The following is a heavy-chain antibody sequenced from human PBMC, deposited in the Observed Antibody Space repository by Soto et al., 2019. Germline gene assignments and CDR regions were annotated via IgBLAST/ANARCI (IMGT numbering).Heavy chain of an antibody. V-gene: IGHV3-7*03. D-gene: IGHD1-1*01. CDR3: ARGGRWRFEY. J-gene: IGHJ4*02. CDR2: IKEDGSEK. Sequence: EVQLVESGGGLVQPGGSLRLSCAASGFTFSSYWMSWVRQAPGKGLEWVATIKEDGSEKYYVDSVKGRFTISRDNARNSLYLQMNILRGEDTVVHYCARGGRWRFEYCGQGTLVTVSS. CDR1: GFTFSSYW.